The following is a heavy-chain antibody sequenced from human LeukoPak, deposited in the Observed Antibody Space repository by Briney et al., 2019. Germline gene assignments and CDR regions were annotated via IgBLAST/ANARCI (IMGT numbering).Heavy chain of an antibody. J-gene: IGHJ5*02. Sequence: SETLSLTCTVSGGSISSYYWSWIRQPPGKGLEWIGYIYYSGSTNYNPSLKSRVTISVDTSKNQFSLKLTSVTAADTAVYFCARDAAGEGRLVITWFDPWGQGTLVTVST. V-gene: IGHV4-59*12. CDR3: ARDAAGEGRLVITWFDP. D-gene: IGHD3-22*01. CDR1: GGSISSYY. CDR2: IYYSGST.